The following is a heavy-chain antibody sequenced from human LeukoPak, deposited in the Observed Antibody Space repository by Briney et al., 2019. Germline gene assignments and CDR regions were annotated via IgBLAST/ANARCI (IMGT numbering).Heavy chain of an antibody. J-gene: IGHJ4*02. CDR1: GGSISSYY. CDR3: ARVDTAMVMSDY. Sequence: SETLSLTCTVSGGSISSYYWGWIRQPPGKGLEWIGSIYYSGSTYYNPSLKSRVTISVDTSKNQFSLKLSSVTAADTAVYYCARVDTAMVMSDYWGQGTLVTVSS. CDR2: IYYSGST. V-gene: IGHV4-39*01. D-gene: IGHD5-18*01.